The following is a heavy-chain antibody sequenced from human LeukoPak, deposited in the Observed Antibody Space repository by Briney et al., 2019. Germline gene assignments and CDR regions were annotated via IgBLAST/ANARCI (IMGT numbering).Heavy chain of an antibody. CDR3: AREGGYGSGSYPFDY. Sequence: ASVKVSCKASGYTFTGYYMHWVRQAPGQGLEWMGWINPNSGGTNYAQKFQGRVTMTRDTSISTAYMELSRLRSDDTAVCYCAREGGYGSGSYPFDYWGQGTLVTVSS. D-gene: IGHD3-10*01. CDR2: INPNSGGT. CDR1: GYTFTGYY. J-gene: IGHJ4*02. V-gene: IGHV1-2*02.